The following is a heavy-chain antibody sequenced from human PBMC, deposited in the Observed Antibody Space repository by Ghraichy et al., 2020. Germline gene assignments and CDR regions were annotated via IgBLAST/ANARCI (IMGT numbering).Heavy chain of an antibody. CDR1: GGSISTYY. Sequence: SETLSLTCTVSGGSISTYYWSWIRQPPGGGLEWIGYIYYSGSTNYNPSLKSRVTISIDTSNNQFSLKLSSVTAADTAVYYCARDRPLRGYYYGMDVWGPGATVTVSS. CDR2: IYYSGST. CDR3: ARDRPLRGYYYGMDV. D-gene: IGHD4-17*01. V-gene: IGHV4-59*01. J-gene: IGHJ6*02.